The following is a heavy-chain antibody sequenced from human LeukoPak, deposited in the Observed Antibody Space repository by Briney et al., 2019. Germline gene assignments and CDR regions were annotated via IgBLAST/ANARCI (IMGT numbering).Heavy chain of an antibody. CDR2: ISMDGIQE. Sequence: GRSLRLSCAASGFRFNNYAMHWVRQPPGTGLEWVAVISMDGIQEYYADSVKGRFSISRDNSKNTLYLQMNSLRSEDTAVYYCAREVYSYALDALDLWGQGTMVTASS. J-gene: IGHJ3*01. V-gene: IGHV3-30*04. CDR1: GFRFNNYA. D-gene: IGHD5-18*01. CDR3: AREVYSYALDALDL.